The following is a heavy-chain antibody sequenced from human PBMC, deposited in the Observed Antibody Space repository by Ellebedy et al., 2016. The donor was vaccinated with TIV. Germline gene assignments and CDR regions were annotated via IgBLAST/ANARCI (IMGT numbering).Heavy chain of an antibody. V-gene: IGHV3-23*01. J-gene: IGHJ4*02. CDR1: GFTFSRYA. D-gene: IGHD5-18*01. Sequence: GESLKISCAASGFTFSRYAMSWVRQAPGKGLEWVSGIFGSGGGISYADSVKGRFTISRDNSKCMLHLQMNSLRPEDTAVYYCAKDRTSGDGYWVFDQWGQGTLVTVSS. CDR2: IFGSGGGI. CDR3: AKDRTSGDGYWVFDQ.